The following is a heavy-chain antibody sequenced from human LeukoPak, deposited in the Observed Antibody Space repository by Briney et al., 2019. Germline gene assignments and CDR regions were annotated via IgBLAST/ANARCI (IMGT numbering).Heavy chain of an antibody. CDR2: IYHSGST. CDR3: ASYYYDSSGYYYEDY. D-gene: IGHD3-22*01. V-gene: IGHV4-38-2*01. CDR1: GYSISSGYY. J-gene: IGHJ4*02. Sequence: PSETLSLTCAVSGYSISSGYYWGWIRQPPGKGLEWIGSIYHSGSTYYNPSLKSRVTISVDTSKNQFSLKLSSVTAADTAVYYCASYYYDSSGYYYEDYWGQGTLVTVSS.